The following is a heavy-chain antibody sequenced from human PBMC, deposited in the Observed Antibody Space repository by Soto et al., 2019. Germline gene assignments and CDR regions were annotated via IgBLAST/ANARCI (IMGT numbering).Heavy chain of an antibody. CDR1: GGSISSGDYY. V-gene: IGHV4-30-4*01. J-gene: IGHJ4*02. D-gene: IGHD1-26*01. Sequence: PSETLSLTCTVSGGSISSGDYYWSWIRQPPGKGLEWIGYIYYSGSTYYNPSLKSRVTISVDTSKNQFSLKLSSVTAADTAVYYCAREGGIVGATTVDYWGQGTLVPVS. CDR3: AREGGIVGATTVDY. CDR2: IYYSGST.